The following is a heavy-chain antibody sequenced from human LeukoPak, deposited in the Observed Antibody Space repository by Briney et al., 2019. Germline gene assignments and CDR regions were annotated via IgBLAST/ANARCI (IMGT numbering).Heavy chain of an antibody. V-gene: IGHV4-4*07. CDR3: ARRSVGATAFDI. Sequence: PSETLSLTCTISGGSISNYYWSWIRQPAGKELEWIGRIYSSGSTTYNPAHKSRVTMSVDTSKNQFSLKLSSVTAADTAVYYCARRSVGATAFDIWGQGTMVTVSS. D-gene: IGHD1-26*01. J-gene: IGHJ3*02. CDR1: GGSISNYY. CDR2: IYSSGST.